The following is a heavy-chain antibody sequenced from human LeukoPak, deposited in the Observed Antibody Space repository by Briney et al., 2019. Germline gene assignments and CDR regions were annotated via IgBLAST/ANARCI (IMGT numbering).Heavy chain of an antibody. CDR3: ARESLDYDAFDI. V-gene: IGHV4-34*01. J-gene: IGHJ3*02. CDR1: GGSFSGYY. Sequence: SETLSLTCAGYGGSFSGYYWSGMRQPPGKGLEGVGEINHSGRTNYNPSLKSRVTISVDTSKNQFSLKLSSVTAADTAVYYCARESLDYDAFDIWGQGTMVTVSS. CDR2: INHSGRT. D-gene: IGHD4-11*01.